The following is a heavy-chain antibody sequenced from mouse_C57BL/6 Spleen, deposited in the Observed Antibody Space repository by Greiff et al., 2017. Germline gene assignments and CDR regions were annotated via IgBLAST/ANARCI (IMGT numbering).Heavy chain of an antibody. CDR2: IYPGDGDT. V-gene: IGHV1-80*01. Sequence: LQESGAELVKPGASVKISCKASGYAFSSYWMNWVKQRPGKGLEWIGQIYPGDGDTNYNGKFKGKATLTADKSSSTAYMQLSSLTSEDSAVYFCARSDYDYEFAYWGQGTLVTVSA. J-gene: IGHJ3*01. D-gene: IGHD2-4*01. CDR1: GYAFSSYW. CDR3: ARSDYDYEFAY.